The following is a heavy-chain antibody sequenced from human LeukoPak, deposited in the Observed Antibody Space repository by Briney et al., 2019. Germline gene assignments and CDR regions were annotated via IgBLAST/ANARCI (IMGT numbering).Heavy chain of an antibody. D-gene: IGHD5-18*01. V-gene: IGHV4-59*01. J-gene: IGHJ6*02. CDR2: IYYSGST. CDR3: ARALSYGQYYYYGMNV. Sequence: PSETLSLTCTVSGGSISSYYWSWIRQPPGKGLEWIGYIYYSGSTNYNPSLKSRVTISVDTSKNQFSLKLSSVTAADTAVYYCARALSYGQYYYYGMNVWGQGTTVTVSS. CDR1: GGSISSYY.